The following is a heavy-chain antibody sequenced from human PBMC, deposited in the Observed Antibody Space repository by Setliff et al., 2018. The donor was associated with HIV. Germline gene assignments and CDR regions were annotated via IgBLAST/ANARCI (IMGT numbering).Heavy chain of an antibody. CDR1: GGSISSSSYY. Sequence: PLETLSLTCTVSGGSISSSSYYWGWIRQPPGKGLELIGSIYYTGTTYYHPSLESLVTLSVDMSRNQFSLRLTSVTAADTGVYYCARHSDSSSWPPGGYYHYMDVWGKGTTVTVSS. CDR3: ARHSDSSSWPPGGYYHYMDV. CDR2: IYYTGTT. D-gene: IGHD6-13*01. V-gene: IGHV4-39*01. J-gene: IGHJ6*03.